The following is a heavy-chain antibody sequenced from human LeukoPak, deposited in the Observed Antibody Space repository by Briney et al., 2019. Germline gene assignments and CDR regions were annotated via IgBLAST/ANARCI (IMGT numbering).Heavy chain of an antibody. CDR3: ARGDLKSDWFDP. V-gene: IGHV4-61*02. CDR1: GGSISSDRYY. CDR2: FYKVGRT. J-gene: IGHJ5*02. Sequence: SETLSLTCTVSGGSISSDRYYWNWIRQPAGKGLEWIGRFYKVGRTNFNPSLKSRVTISADTSKNQFSLKLRSVPAADPAVYYCARGDLKSDWFDPWGQGTLVIVST. D-gene: IGHD3-3*01.